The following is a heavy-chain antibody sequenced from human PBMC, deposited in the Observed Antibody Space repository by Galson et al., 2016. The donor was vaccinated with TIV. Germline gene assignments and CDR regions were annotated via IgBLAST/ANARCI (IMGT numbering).Heavy chain of an antibody. CDR1: GDSLTSGGHY. J-gene: IGHJ6*03. CDR2: IYQSGGT. V-gene: IGHV4-61*08. D-gene: IGHD5-24*01. Sequence: SETLSLTCTVSGDSLTSGGHYWSWVRRPPGKGLEWIGYIYQSGGTDYNPSLKSRVSISRDTSRNQFSLKLDSVTAADTALYYCVRDGVEKITVESFSYYMDAGGKEPRVTVSS. CDR3: VRDGVEKITVESFSYYMDA.